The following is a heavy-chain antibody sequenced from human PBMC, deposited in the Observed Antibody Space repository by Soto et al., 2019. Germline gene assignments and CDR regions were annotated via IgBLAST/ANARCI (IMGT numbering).Heavy chain of an antibody. D-gene: IGHD6-19*01. J-gene: IGHJ4*02. V-gene: IGHV3-23*01. CDR3: AKRGAGPCFDY. Sequence: EVQLLESGGGLVQPGGSLRLSCAASGFTFSSYAMSWVRQAPGKGLEWVSVISGSGGSTYYADSVKGRFTMSRDNSKNTLYLKMNSLRAEDTAVYYCAKRGAGPCFDYWGQGTLVTVSS. CDR2: ISGSGGST. CDR1: GFTFSSYA.